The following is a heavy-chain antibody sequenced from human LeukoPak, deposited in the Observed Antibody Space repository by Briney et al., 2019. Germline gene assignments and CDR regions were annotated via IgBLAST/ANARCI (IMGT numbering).Heavy chain of an antibody. Sequence: SETLSLTCTVSGGSISSGGYYWSWIRQHPGKGLEWIGYIYYSGSTNYNPSLKSRVTMSVDTSKNQFSLKLSSVTAADTAVYYCARGFNYDFWSGFWFDPWGQGTPVTVSS. CDR1: GGSISSGGYY. CDR2: IYYSGST. CDR3: ARGFNYDFWSGFWFDP. D-gene: IGHD3-3*01. V-gene: IGHV4-61*08. J-gene: IGHJ5*02.